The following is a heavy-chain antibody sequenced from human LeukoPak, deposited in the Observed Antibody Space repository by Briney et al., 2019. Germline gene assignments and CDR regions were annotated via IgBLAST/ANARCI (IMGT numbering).Heavy chain of an antibody. V-gene: IGHV3-23*01. CDR3: AKGGEIFGATDY. Sequence: PGGSLRLSCAASGFTFSSYAMSWVRQAPGKGLEWVSVISGSGGSTYYADSVKGRFTISRDNSKNTLYLQMNRLRAEDTAVYYCAKGGEIFGATDYWGQGTLVTVSS. J-gene: IGHJ4*02. D-gene: IGHD3-3*01. CDR1: GFTFSSYA. CDR2: ISGSGGST.